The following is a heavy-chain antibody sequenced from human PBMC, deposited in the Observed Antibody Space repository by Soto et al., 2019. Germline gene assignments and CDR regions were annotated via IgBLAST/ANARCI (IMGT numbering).Heavy chain of an antibody. CDR2: IFVTGAM. J-gene: IGHJ6*02. Sequence: QVQLQESGPGLVKPSETLSLLCFVSGEAVGSGQSYWNWVRQAPGKGLEWIGHIFVTGAMKNSASPKSRVTMSVDPSNNQISLTLTSVTAADSATYFCARGRADSAGSSFGRRMDVWGQGATVTVAS. CDR3: ARGRADSAGSSFGRRMDV. V-gene: IGHV4-61*01. D-gene: IGHD3-10*01. CDR1: GEAVGSGQSY.